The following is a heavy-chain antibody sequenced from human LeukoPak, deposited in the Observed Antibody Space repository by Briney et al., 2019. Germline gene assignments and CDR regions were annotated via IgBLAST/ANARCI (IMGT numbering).Heavy chain of an antibody. CDR1: GGSISSYY. Sequence: PSETLSLTCTVSGGSISSYYWSWIRQPPGKGLEWIGYIYYSGSTNYNPSLTSRVTISVDTSKNQFSLKLSSVTAADMAVYYCARTLWFGELKVWFDPWGQGTLVTVSS. D-gene: IGHD3-10*01. CDR3: ARTLWFGELKVWFDP. CDR2: IYYSGST. V-gene: IGHV4-59*08. J-gene: IGHJ5*02.